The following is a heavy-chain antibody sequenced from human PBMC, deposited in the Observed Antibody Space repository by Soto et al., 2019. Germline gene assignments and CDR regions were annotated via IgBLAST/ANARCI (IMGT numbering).Heavy chain of an antibody. J-gene: IGHJ4*02. CDR1: GGSISNSSYL. CDR2: VSHIGST. V-gene: IGHV4-39*01. CDR3: SRIAVSGPRTGFDY. Sequence: PSETLSLTCSFSGGSISNSSYLLGWVRQPPGKGLQWIGSVSHIGSTNYNPSLKSRLTISVGTSKTQSSLRLDSVTAADTAVYYCSRIAVSGPRTGFDYWGQGILVTVSS. D-gene: IGHD6-19*01.